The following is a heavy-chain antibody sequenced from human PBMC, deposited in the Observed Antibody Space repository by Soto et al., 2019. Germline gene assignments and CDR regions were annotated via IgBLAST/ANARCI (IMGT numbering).Heavy chain of an antibody. J-gene: IGHJ3*02. CDR2: MSHSGGT. V-gene: IGHV4-34*01. CDR1: GGFVSGGNYS. Sequence: QEQLQQWGAGLLKPSETLSLTCAVYGGFVSGGNYSWGWIRQPPGKGLEWIGEMSHSGGTHCNPSLKSRVTISVDTSKNQFSLKMSAVTAADTALYYCARVERGTATTVVDAFDIWGPGTMVTVSS. D-gene: IGHD1-1*01. CDR3: ARVERGTATTVVDAFDI.